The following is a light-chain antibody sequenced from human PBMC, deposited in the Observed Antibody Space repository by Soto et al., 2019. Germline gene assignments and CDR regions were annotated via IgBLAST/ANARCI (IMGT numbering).Light chain of an antibody. Sequence: QSALTQPHSVSGSPGQSVTISCTGTSSDVGNSNYVSWYQQHPGKVPKLIIYRVTGRPSGIPDRFSGSKSGNTASLTISGLQAEDEADYYCCSYAGTYTPWVFGGGTKLTVL. CDR2: RVT. V-gene: IGLV2-11*01. CDR1: SSDVGNSNY. CDR3: CSYAGTYTPWV. J-gene: IGLJ3*02.